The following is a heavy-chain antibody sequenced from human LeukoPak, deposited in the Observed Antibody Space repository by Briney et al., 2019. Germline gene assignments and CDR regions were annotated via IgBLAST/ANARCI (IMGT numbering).Heavy chain of an antibody. CDR3: ARDLYYYDSSGYHNGMDV. D-gene: IGHD3-22*01. CDR2: INPNSGGT. CDR1: GYTFTDYY. J-gene: IGHJ6*02. Sequence: ASVKVSCKASGYTFTDYYMHWVRQAPGQGLEWMGWINPNSGGTNYAQKFQGRVTMTRDTSISTTYMELSRLRSDDTAVYYCARDLYYYDSSGYHNGMDVWGQGTTVTVSS. V-gene: IGHV1-2*02.